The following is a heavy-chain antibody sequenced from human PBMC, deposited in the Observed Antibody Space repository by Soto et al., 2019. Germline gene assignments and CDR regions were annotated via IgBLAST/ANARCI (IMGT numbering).Heavy chain of an antibody. J-gene: IGHJ6*02. Sequence: QVQLVQSGAEVKKPGSSVKVSYKASGGTFSSYAISWVRQAPGQGLEWMGGIIPIFGTANYAQKFQGRVTITADESTSTAYMELSSLRSEDTAVYYCARREESIGYIVVVPAAMGYYYGMDVWGQGTTVTVSS. CDR2: IIPIFGTA. D-gene: IGHD2-2*01. CDR3: ARREESIGYIVVVPAAMGYYYGMDV. V-gene: IGHV1-69*01. CDR1: GGTFSSYA.